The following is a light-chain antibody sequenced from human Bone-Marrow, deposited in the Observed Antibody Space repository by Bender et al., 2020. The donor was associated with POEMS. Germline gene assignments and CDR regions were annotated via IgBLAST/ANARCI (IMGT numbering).Light chain of an antibody. CDR3: TTWDDSLNGWM. V-gene: IGLV1-44*01. CDR1: SSKFGSYP. Sequence: QSVLTQPPSASGTPGQRVTISCSGSSSKFGSYPVNWYQQLPGAAPKLVIFNNSQRPSGVPDRFSGSNSGTSASLASSRLLSEDEADFYYTTWDDSLNGWMFGGGTKLTVL. CDR2: NNS. J-gene: IGLJ3*02.